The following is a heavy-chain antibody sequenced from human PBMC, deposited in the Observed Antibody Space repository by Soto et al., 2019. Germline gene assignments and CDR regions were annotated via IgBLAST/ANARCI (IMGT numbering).Heavy chain of an antibody. D-gene: IGHD3-16*01. CDR1: GGSISSINYY. CDR2: IHYSGST. CDR3: ARRKGGWFDP. V-gene: IGHV4-39*01. J-gene: IGHJ5*02. Sequence: SETLSLTCTVSGGSISSINYYWGWIRQPPGKGLEWIGSIHYSGSTYYNPSLKSRITISVDMSKNQFSLKLSSVTAADTAVYYCARRKGGWFDPWGQGTLVTVSS.